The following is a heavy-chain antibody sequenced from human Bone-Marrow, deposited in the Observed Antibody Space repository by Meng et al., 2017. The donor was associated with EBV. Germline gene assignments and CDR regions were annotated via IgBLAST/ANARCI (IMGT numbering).Heavy chain of an antibody. V-gene: IGHV2-5*02. CDR3: AHSQWPPSFDP. D-gene: IGHD6-19*01. Sequence: HIPLKDSSPSLGQPTQTLTLTCSFSGFSIGTGGVGVGWIRQPPGKALEWLALIYWDDDKRYSPSLKSRLTITKDTSKNQVVLTMTNMDPVDTATYYCAHSQWPPSFDPWGQGTLVTVSS. CDR2: IYWDDDK. J-gene: IGHJ5*02. CDR1: GFSIGTGGVG.